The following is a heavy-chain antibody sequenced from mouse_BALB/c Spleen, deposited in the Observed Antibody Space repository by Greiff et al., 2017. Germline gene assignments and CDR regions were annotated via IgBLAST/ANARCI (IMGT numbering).Heavy chain of an antibody. Sequence: VQLKQSGAELVKPGASVKLSCTASGFNIKDTYMHWVKQRPEQGLEWIGRIDPANGNTKYDPKFQGKATITADTSSNTAYLQLSSLTSEDTAVYYCASTMITTYAMDYWGQGTSVTVSS. V-gene: IGHV14-3*02. CDR2: IDPANGNT. J-gene: IGHJ4*01. CDR3: ASTMITTYAMDY. CDR1: GFNIKDTY. D-gene: IGHD2-4*01.